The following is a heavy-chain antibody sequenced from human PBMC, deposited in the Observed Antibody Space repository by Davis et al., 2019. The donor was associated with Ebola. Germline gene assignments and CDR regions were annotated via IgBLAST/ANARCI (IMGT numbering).Heavy chain of an antibody. D-gene: IGHD3-3*01. CDR3: AREGDLWSYYYYYMDV. V-gene: IGHV3-7*01. Sequence: GESLKISCAASGFTFSNAWMSWVRQAPGKGLEWVANIKQDGSEKYYVDSVKGRFTISRDNAKNSLYLQMNSLRAEDTAVYYCAREGDLWSYYYYYMDVWGKGTTVTVSS. J-gene: IGHJ6*03. CDR2: IKQDGSEK. CDR1: GFTFSNAW.